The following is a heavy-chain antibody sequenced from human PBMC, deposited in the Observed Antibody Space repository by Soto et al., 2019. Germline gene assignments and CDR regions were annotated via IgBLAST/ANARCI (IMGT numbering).Heavy chain of an antibody. CDR2: LNNGNGNT. CDR3: ATGITPQDDCYYYMDV. J-gene: IGHJ6*03. V-gene: IGHV1-3*04. CDR1: AYSFTSYA. Sequence: QVQLVQSGAEVEKPGASVKVSCEASAYSFTSYAIHWVRQAPGQRLEWMGWLNNGNGNTKYSHKFQGRLTITGDTTANTAYMELSSMKSEDTAVYYCATGITPQDDCYYYMDVWGKGTTVTVSS.